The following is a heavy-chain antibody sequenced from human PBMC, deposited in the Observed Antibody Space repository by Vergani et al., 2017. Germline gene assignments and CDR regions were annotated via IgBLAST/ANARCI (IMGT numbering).Heavy chain of an antibody. Sequence: EVQLVESGGGFVPPGRSLRLSCAASGFSFGDYAMTWVRQAPGKGLEWVAFSRNKAYGGTTEYAASVKGRFIISRDDSKRLAYLQLSGLKTEDTAVYFCSRGRGYSFGYSDYWGQGTLVTVSS. CDR1: GFSFGDYA. CDR3: SRGRGYSFGYSDY. V-gene: IGHV3-49*04. J-gene: IGHJ4*02. CDR2: SRNKAYGGTT. D-gene: IGHD5-18*01.